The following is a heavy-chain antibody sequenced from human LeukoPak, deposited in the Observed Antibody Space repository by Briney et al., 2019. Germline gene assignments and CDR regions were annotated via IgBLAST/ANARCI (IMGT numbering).Heavy chain of an antibody. Sequence: GGSLRLSCAASGFTFSSYWMCWVRQAPGKGLEWVANINQGGSEQYSVDSVKGRFTISRDNAKNSLYLQMNSLRAEDTALYYCARDERRGIAVAGIQLRFDPWGQGTLVTVSS. V-gene: IGHV3-7*03. D-gene: IGHD6-19*01. CDR1: GFTFSSYW. CDR3: ARDERRGIAVAGIQLRFDP. CDR2: INQGGSEQ. J-gene: IGHJ5*02.